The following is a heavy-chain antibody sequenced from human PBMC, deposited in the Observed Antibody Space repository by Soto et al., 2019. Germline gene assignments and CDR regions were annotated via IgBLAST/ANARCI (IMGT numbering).Heavy chain of an antibody. CDR1: GGSISSYY. V-gene: IGHV4-59*01. CDR2: IYYSGST. J-gene: IGHJ3*02. Sequence: XETLSLTGTVSGGSISSYYWSWIRQPPGKGLEWIGYIYYSGSTNYNPSLKSRVTISVDTSKDQFSLKLSSVTAADTAVYYCARVPGTCYDILTGYLPTDAFDIWGQGTMVTVSS. CDR3: ARVPGTCYDILTGYLPTDAFDI. D-gene: IGHD3-9*01.